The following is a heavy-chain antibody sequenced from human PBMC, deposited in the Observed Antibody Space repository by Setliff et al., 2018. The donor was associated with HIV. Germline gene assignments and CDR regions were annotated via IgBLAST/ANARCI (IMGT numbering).Heavy chain of an antibody. CDR2: IYYTGST. Sequence: KPSETLSLTCTVSGGSISSHYWSWIRQPPGKGLEWIGYIYYTGSTSYNPSLKSRVTISVDTSKNQFSLKLSPVTAADTAVYYCARVYYYDSSGYHDAFDIWGQGTMVTVSS. V-gene: IGHV4-59*11. D-gene: IGHD3-22*01. CDR3: ARVYYYDSSGYHDAFDI. CDR1: GGSISSHY. J-gene: IGHJ3*02.